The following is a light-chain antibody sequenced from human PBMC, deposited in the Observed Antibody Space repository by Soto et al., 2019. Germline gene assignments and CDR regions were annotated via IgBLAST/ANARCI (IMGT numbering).Light chain of an antibody. J-gene: IGLJ2*01. CDR1: SGHSSYA. V-gene: IGLV4-69*01. CDR2: LNSAGSH. CDR3: QTWGTGIQV. Sequence: VLTQSPSASASLGASVKLTCTLSSGHSSYAIAWHQQHPEKGPRYLMKLNSAGSHSKGDGIPDRFSGSSSGAERYLTISSLQSEDEADYCCQTWGTGIQVFGGGTKLTVL.